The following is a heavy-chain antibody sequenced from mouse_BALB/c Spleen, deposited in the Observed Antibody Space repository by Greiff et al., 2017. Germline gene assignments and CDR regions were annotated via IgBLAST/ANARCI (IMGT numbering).Heavy chain of an antibody. V-gene: IGHV1-9*01. CDR1: GYTFSSYW. J-gene: IGHJ2*01. D-gene: IGHD4-1*01. CDR3: ARLSPNWYYFDY. Sequence: VQLQQSGAELMKPGASVKISCKATGYTFSSYWIEWVKQRPGHGLEWIGEILPGSGSTNYNEKFKGKATFTADTSSNTAYMQLSSLTSEDSAVYYCARLSPNWYYFDYWGQGTTLTVSS. CDR2: ILPGSGST.